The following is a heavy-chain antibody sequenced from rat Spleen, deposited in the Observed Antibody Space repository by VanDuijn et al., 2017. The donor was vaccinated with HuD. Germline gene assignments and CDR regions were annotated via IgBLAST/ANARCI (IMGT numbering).Heavy chain of an antibody. Sequence: EVQLVESGGGLVQPGRSLKLSCAASGFTFSNYGMAWVRQAPTKGLEWVATISYDGSSTYYRDSVKGRFTISRDNAKSTLYLQMDSLRSEDTATYYCARRSDHFDYWGQGVMVTASS. CDR1: GFTFSNYG. J-gene: IGHJ2*01. CDR2: ISYDGSST. CDR3: ARRSDHFDY. V-gene: IGHV5-29*01.